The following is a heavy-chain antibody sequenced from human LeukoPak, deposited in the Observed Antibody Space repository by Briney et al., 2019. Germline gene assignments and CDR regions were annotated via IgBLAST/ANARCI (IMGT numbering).Heavy chain of an antibody. CDR2: INHSGST. V-gene: IGHV4-34*01. CDR1: GGSFRGYY. J-gene: IGHJ6*03. Sequence: SETLSLTCAVYGGSFRGYYWSWIRQPPGKGLEWIGEINHSGSTNYNPSLKSRVTISVDTSKNQFSLQLNSVTPEDTAVYYCARVEYSSSGYYYYYYYMDVWGKGTTVTVSS. D-gene: IGHD6-6*01. CDR3: ARVEYSSSGYYYYYYYMDV.